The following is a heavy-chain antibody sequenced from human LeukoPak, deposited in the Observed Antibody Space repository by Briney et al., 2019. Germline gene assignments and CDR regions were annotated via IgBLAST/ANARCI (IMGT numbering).Heavy chain of an antibody. V-gene: IGHV3-21*06. J-gene: IGHJ4*02. CDR1: GGSISRNY. CDR3: AREVYGDYDYFDY. D-gene: IGHD4-17*01. Sequence: ETLSLTCTVSGGSISRNYWNWIRQPPGKGLEWVSSISSTGSYIYYADSVRGRFTISRDNAKNSLYLQMNSLRAEDTAVYYCAREVYGDYDYFDYWGQGTPVTVSS. CDR2: ISSTGSYI.